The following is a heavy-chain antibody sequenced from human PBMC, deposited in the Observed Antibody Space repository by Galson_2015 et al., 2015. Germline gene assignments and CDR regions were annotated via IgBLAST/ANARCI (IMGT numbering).Heavy chain of an antibody. CDR3: AHRHNLGRGYYSYYGMDV. CDR2: IYWNDDK. Sequence: PALVKPTQTLTLTCTFSGFSLSTSGVGVGWIRQPPGKALEWLALIYWNDDKRYSPSLKSRLTITKDTSKNQVVLTMTNMDPVDTATYYCAHRHNLGRGYYSYYGMDVWGQGTTVTVSS. CDR1: GFSLSTSGVG. V-gene: IGHV2-5*01. D-gene: IGHD1-14*01. J-gene: IGHJ6*02.